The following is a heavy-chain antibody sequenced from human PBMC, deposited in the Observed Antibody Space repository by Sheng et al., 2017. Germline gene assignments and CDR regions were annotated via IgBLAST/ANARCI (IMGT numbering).Heavy chain of an antibody. Sequence: QVHLVQSGAEVKKPGTSVTVSCTASGYSFSNHALSWLRKAPGQGPEWMGGIIPIFRSTNYAQKFQGRVTISADESTSTAYMEMRSLRSEDTAIYYCARDIANGKFDPWGQGNPGHRFV. CDR2: IIPIFRST. J-gene: IGHJ5*02. V-gene: IGHV1-69*13. CDR3: ARDIANGKFDP. D-gene: IGHD2-8*01. CDR1: GYSFSNHA.